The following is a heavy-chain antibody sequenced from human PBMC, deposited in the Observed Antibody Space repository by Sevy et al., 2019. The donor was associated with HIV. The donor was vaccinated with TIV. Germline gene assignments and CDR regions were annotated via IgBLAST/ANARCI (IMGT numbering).Heavy chain of an antibody. J-gene: IGHJ6*03. CDR3: AKDGDKPSVGEENYYYYYMDV. CDR2: ISGSGGST. D-gene: IGHD7-27*01. CDR1: GFTFSSYA. Sequence: GGSLRLSCAASGFTFSSYAMSWVRQAPGKGLEWVSAISGSGGSTYYADSVKGRFTISRDNSKNTLYLQTDSLRAEGTAVYYCAKDGDKPSVGEENYYYYYMDVWCKGTTVTVSS. V-gene: IGHV3-23*01.